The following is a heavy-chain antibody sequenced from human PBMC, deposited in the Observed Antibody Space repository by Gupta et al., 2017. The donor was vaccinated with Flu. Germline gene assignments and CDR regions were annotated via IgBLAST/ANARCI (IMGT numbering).Heavy chain of an antibody. V-gene: IGHV4-31*03. Sequence: QVQLQESGPGLVKPSETLSLTCTVSGDSISRGGYFWTWSRQHPGKGLEWIGYIYYTGSTYYNPSLKSRVTISVDTFKTQFSLKLSSVTAADTAVYYCARHVYDSSGYYYGDFWGQGTLVTVSS. J-gene: IGHJ4*02. CDR1: GDSISRGGYF. CDR2: IYYTGST. CDR3: ARHVYDSSGYYYGDF. D-gene: IGHD3-22*01.